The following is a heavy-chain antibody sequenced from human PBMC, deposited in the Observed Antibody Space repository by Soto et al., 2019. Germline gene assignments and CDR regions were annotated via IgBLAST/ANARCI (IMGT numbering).Heavy chain of an antibody. CDR3: AREAV. J-gene: IGHJ6*02. V-gene: IGHV3-7*05. Sequence: EVQLVESGGGLVQPGGSLRLSCAASGFTFSGYWMSWVRPAPGKGLEWVANIKQDGSEQFYVDSVKGRFTISRDNAKNSLYLQMNSLRAEDTAVYYCAREAVWGQGTTVTVSS. CDR1: GFTFSGYW. CDR2: IKQDGSEQ.